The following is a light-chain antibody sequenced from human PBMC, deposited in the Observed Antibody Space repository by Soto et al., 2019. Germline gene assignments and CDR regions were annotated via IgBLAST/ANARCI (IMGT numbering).Light chain of an antibody. J-gene: IGKJ1*01. CDR1: QTISSW. Sequence: DIPLTQSPSTLSGSVGDSVTITCRASQTISSWLAWYQQKPGQAPKLLIYDASTLESGVPGRFSGSGVGTHFTLTISGLQPEDFATYHCQHYNSYSRAFGQGTKVDI. CDR2: DAS. CDR3: QHYNSYSRA. V-gene: IGKV1-5*01.